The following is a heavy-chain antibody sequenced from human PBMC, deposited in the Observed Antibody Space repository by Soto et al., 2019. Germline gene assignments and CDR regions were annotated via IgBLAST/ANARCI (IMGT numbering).Heavy chain of an antibody. D-gene: IGHD6-13*01. J-gene: IGHJ4*02. CDR2: ISGSDGST. CDR1: GFTFSSYS. V-gene: IGHV3-23*01. CDR3: AKEGSTWYAFFDC. Sequence: GGSPRLSFAASGFTFSSYSMSWVRQAPGKGLEWVSAISGSDGSTHYADSVEGRLTISRDNSKNILYLQINSLRAEDTAIYYCAKEGSTWYAFFDCWGQGTLVTVSS.